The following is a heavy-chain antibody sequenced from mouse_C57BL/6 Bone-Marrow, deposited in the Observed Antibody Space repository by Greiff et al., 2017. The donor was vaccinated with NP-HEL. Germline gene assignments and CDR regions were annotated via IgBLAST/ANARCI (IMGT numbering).Heavy chain of an antibody. D-gene: IGHD2-4*01. CDR1: GFTFSSYA. V-gene: IGHV5-4*03. CDR3: ARGRGDYHEFYWYFDV. Sequence: EVKLVESGGGLVKPGGSLKLSCAASGFTFSSYAMSWVRQTPEKRLEWVATISDGGSYTYYPDNVKGRFTISRDNAKNNLYLQMSHLKSEDTAMYYCARGRGDYHEFYWYFDVWGTGTTVTVSS. CDR2: ISDGGSYT. J-gene: IGHJ1*03.